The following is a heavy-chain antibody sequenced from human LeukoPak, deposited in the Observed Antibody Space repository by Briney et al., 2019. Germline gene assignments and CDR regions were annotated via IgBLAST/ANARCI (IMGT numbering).Heavy chain of an antibody. CDR3: ARVVVIIKTPSLYYFDY. CDR2: MNPNSGNT. CDR1: GYTFTSYG. J-gene: IGHJ4*01. Sequence: ASVKVSCKASGYTFTSYGISWVRQATGQGLERMGWMNPNSGNTGYAQKFQGRVTMTRNTSISTAYMELSSLSSEDTAVYYCARVVVIIKTPSLYYFDYWGHGTLVTVSS. V-gene: IGHV1-8*02. D-gene: IGHD3-22*01.